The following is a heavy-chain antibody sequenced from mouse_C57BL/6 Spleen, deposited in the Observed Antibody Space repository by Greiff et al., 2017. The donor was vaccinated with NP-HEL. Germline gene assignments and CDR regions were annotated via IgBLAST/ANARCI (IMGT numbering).Heavy chain of an antibody. D-gene: IGHD2-4*01. J-gene: IGHJ3*01. CDR2: INPYNGGT. CDR1: GYTFTDYY. Sequence: VQLKESGPVLVKPGASVKMSCKASGYTFTDYYMNWVKQSHGKSLEWIGVINPYNGGTSYNQKFKGKATLTVDKSSSTAYMELNSLTSEDSAVYYCARSGLRRDWFAYWGQGTLVTVSA. V-gene: IGHV1-19*01. CDR3: ARSGLRRDWFAY.